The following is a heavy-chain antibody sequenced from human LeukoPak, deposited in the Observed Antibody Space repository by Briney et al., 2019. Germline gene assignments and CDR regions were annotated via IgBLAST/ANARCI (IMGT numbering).Heavy chain of an antibody. CDR3: ARASMSGEYSGYDEINWFDP. CDR1: GGTFSSYA. V-gene: IGHV1-69*04. Sequence: ASVKVSCKASGGTFSSYAISWVRQAPGQGLEWMGGIIPILGIANYAQKFQGRVTITADKSTSTGYMELSSLRSEDTAVYYCARASMSGEYSGYDEINWFDPWGQGTLVTVSS. CDR2: IIPILGIA. J-gene: IGHJ5*02. D-gene: IGHD5-12*01.